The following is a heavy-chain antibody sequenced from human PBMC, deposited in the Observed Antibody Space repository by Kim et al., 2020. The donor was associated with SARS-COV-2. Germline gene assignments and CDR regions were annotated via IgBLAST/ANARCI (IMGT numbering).Heavy chain of an antibody. D-gene: IGHD2-2*01. Sequence: RFTISRDNAKNSLYLQMNSLRAEDTAVYYCARASHPYIVVVPAVGSYMDVWGKGTTVTVSS. CDR3: ARASHPYIVVVPAVGSYMDV. J-gene: IGHJ6*03. V-gene: IGHV3-11*01.